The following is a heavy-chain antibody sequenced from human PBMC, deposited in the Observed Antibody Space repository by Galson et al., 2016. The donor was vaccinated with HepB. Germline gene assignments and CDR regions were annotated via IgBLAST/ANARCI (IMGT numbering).Heavy chain of an antibody. CDR2: IKKKPDGYYT. CDR3: ADLGTWPTS. J-gene: IGHJ4*02. V-gene: IGHV3-72*01. Sequence: SLRLSCAASGFTFSDHYMDWVRQAPGKGLEWVGRIKKKPDGYYTEYAASVEGRFTISRDDSKNSLYLQMSSLQIEDTAVYYCADLGTWPTSWGQGTLVTVSS. D-gene: IGHD1-1*01. CDR1: GFTFSDHY.